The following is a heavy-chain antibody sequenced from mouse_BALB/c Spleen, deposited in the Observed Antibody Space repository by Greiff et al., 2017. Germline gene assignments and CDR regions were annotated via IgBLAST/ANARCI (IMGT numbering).Heavy chain of an antibody. CDR2: ISNGGGST. D-gene: IGHD3-1*01. Sequence: EVMLVESGGGLVQPGGSLKLSCAASGFTFSSYTMPWVRQTPEKRLEWVAYISNGGGSTYYPDTLKGRFTITRDNAKNTLYLQMSSLKSEDTAMYYCAAHASSGLSYYAMDYWGQGTSVTVSS. CDR3: AAHASSGLSYYAMDY. V-gene: IGHV5-12-2*01. J-gene: IGHJ4*01. CDR1: GFTFSSYT.